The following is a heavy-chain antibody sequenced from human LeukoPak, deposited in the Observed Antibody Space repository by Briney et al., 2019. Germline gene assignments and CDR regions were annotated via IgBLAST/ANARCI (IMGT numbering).Heavy chain of an antibody. Sequence: GASAKVSCKASGYTFTNYGISWVRQAPGQGLEWMGWVSAYDGNTNYAQKFQGRVTMTTDTSTSTAYMELRSLRSDDTAVYYCARDKVIASAGTPNWFDPWGQGTLVTVSS. CDR2: VSAYDGNT. D-gene: IGHD6-13*01. CDR1: GYTFTNYG. CDR3: ARDKVIASAGTPNWFDP. J-gene: IGHJ5*02. V-gene: IGHV1-18*01.